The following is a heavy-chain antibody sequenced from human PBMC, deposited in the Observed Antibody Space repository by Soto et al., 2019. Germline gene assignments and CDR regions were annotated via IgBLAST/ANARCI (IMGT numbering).Heavy chain of an antibody. D-gene: IGHD6-25*01. J-gene: IGHJ6*02. CDR2: INHSGTT. CDR3: ARGRGYVYGSNFYGLDA. CDR1: RGSFSGFY. Sequence: SETLSLTCGVYRGSFSGFYWSWVRQTPGGGLEWIGEINHSGTTNYNPSFQNRVTISVDKSTNNFSLKMTSVTAADAAVYYCARGRGYVYGSNFYGLDAWGQGTTVTVSS. V-gene: IGHV4-34*01.